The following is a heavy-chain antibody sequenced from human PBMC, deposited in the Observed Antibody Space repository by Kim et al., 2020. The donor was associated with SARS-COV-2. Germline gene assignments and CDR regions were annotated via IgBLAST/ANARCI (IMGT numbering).Heavy chain of an antibody. CDR3: TTLGDVHLWLAAMDV. CDR1: GFSFSGSA. D-gene: IGHD5-18*01. CDR2: IRSKTNTYAT. J-gene: IGHJ6*02. Sequence: GGSLRLSCVASGFSFSGSAVHWVRQASGKGLEWVGRIRSKTNTYATAYAASVRGRFTISRDDSKNTAYRQMNSLKTEDTAVYYCTTLGDVHLWLAAMDVWGQGTTVTVSS. V-gene: IGHV3-73*01.